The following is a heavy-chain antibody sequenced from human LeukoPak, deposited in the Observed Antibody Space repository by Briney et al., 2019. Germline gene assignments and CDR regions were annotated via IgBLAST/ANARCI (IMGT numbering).Heavy chain of an antibody. CDR1: GFTFSNSA. CDR3: AKGTDFTGQPLFAY. Sequence: GGSLRLSCAASGFTFSNSAMSWVRQAPGKGLEWVSGLSGSGGSTYYADSVKGRFTISRDNSKNTLYLQMNSLRAEDTAIYYCAKGTDFTGQPLFAYWGRGTLVTVSS. J-gene: IGHJ4*02. V-gene: IGHV3-23*01. CDR2: LSGSGGST. D-gene: IGHD3-10*01.